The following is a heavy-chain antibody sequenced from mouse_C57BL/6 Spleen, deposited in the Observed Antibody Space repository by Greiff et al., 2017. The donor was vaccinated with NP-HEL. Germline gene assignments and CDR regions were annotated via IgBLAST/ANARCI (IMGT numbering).Heavy chain of an antibody. Sequence: DVQLVESGGGLVKPGGSLKLSCAASGFTFSDYGMHWVRQAPEKGLEWVAYISSGSSTIYYADTVKGRFTISRDNAKNTLFLQMTSLRSEDTAMYYCAGSTMVTTGGYYYAMDYWGQGTSVTVSS. CDR1: GFTFSDYG. CDR2: ISSGSSTI. V-gene: IGHV5-17*01. CDR3: AGSTMVTTGGYYYAMDY. J-gene: IGHJ4*01. D-gene: IGHD2-2*01.